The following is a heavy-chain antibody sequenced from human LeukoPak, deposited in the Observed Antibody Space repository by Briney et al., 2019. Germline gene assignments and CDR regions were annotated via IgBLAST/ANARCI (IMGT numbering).Heavy chain of an antibody. CDR3: ARGGDYGDLRYFDY. CDR2: IYYRGST. V-gene: IGHV4-59*01. D-gene: IGHD4-17*01. Sequence: SETLSLTCTVSGGSINNYYWSWIRQPPGKGLEWIGYIYYRGSTNYNPSLKSRVTFSVHTSKNQFSLKLNSVTAADTAVYYCARGGDYGDLRYFDYWGQGTLVTVSS. J-gene: IGHJ4*02. CDR1: GGSINNYY.